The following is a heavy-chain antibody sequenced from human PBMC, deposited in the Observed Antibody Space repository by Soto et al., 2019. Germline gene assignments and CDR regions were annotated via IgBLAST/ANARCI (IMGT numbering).Heavy chain of an antibody. V-gene: IGHV4-59*11. CDR2: AYHSEST. Sequence: SETLSLTCSVSGGSISSHYWSWIRQPPGKGPEWIGYAYHSESTNYNPSLKSRVTISLDTSKNQFSLNLNSVTAADTAVYYCATRPPGGVWFGIFDYWGQGILVTGSS. CDR1: GGSISSHY. J-gene: IGHJ4*02. D-gene: IGHD3-10*01. CDR3: ATRPPGGVWFGIFDY.